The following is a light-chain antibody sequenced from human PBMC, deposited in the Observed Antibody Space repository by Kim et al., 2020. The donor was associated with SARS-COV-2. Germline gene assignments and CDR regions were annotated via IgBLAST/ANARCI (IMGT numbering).Light chain of an antibody. Sequence: SPGERATITCTASQSVSSNYLAWYQQKPGQAPRLLIYGASSRATGIPDRFSGSGSGTDFTLTITRLEPEDFAVYYCQQYSSSPATFGQGTKVDIK. CDR1: QSVSSNY. CDR3: QQYSSSPAT. J-gene: IGKJ1*01. CDR2: GAS. V-gene: IGKV3-20*01.